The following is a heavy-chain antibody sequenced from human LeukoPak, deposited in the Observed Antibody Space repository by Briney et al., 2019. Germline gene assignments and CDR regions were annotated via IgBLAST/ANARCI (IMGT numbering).Heavy chain of an antibody. D-gene: IGHD6-6*01. V-gene: IGHV1-18*01. CDR2: ISAYNGNT. CDR3: ARADEYSSSYLYFDY. J-gene: IGHJ4*02. CDR1: GYTFTSYG. Sequence: WASVKVSCKASGYTFTSYGISWVRQAPGQGLEWMGWISAYNGNTNCAQKLQGRVTMTTDTSTSTAYMELRSLRSDDTAVYYCARADEYSSSYLYFDYWGQGTLVTVSS.